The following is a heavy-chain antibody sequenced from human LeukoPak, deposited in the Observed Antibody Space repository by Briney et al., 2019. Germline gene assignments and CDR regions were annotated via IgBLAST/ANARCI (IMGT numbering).Heavy chain of an antibody. J-gene: IGHJ6*02. D-gene: IGHD6-19*01. V-gene: IGHV1-18*01. CDR2: ISGYKGNT. Sequence: ASVKVSCKVSGYTFTGYGISWVRQAPGQGLEWMGWISGYKGNTSYPQKFQDRVTMTTDTSTNTAYMELRSLRSDDTAVFYCARDRVGGTDYYYYYGMDVWGQGTTLTVSS. CDR1: GYTFTGYG. CDR3: ARDRVGGTDYYYYYGMDV.